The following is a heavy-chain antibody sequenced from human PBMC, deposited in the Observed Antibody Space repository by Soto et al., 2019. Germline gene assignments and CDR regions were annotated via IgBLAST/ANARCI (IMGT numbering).Heavy chain of an antibody. CDR3: TVMGVGATGN. V-gene: IGHV3-73*01. Sequence: GGSLRLSCAASGFTFSGSAMHWGRQASGKGLEWVGRIRSKANTYATAYAASVKGRFTISRDDSKNTAYLQMNSLKTEDTAVYVCTVMGVGATGNWGQGTLVTVSS. CDR2: IRSKANTYAT. CDR1: GFTFSGSA. J-gene: IGHJ4*02. D-gene: IGHD1-26*01.